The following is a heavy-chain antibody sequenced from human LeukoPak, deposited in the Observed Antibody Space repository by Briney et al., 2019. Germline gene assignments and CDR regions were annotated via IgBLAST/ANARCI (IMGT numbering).Heavy chain of an antibody. CDR1: GFTFSNAW. Sequence: GGSLRLSCAASGFTFSNAWMSWVRQAPGKGLEWVGRIKSKTDGGTTDYAAPVKGRFTISRDDSKNTLYLQMNSLKTEDTAVYYCTTYWFGELFSFDIWGQGTMVTVSS. J-gene: IGHJ3*02. CDR2: IKSKTDGGTT. D-gene: IGHD3-10*01. CDR3: TTYWFGELFSFDI. V-gene: IGHV3-15*01.